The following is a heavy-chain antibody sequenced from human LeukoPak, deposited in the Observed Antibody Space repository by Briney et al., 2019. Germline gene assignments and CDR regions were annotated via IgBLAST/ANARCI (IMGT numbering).Heavy chain of an antibody. J-gene: IGHJ6*02. CDR3: ARWSEDIVATISNGMDV. Sequence: ASVKVSCKASGYTFTSYDINWVRQATGQGLEWMGWMNPNSGNTGYAQKFQGRVTMTRNTSISTAYMELSSLRSEDTAVYYCARWSEDIVATISNGMDVWDQGTTVTVSS. CDR1: GYTFTSYD. V-gene: IGHV1-8*01. D-gene: IGHD5-12*01. CDR2: MNPNSGNT.